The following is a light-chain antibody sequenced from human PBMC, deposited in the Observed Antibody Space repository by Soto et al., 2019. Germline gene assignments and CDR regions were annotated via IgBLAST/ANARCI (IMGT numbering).Light chain of an antibody. J-gene: IGKJ5*01. CDR2: DVS. CDR1: QDIRGA. Sequence: AIQLTQSPSSLSASVGDRVTITCRASQDIRGALAWYQQKPGKAPKILLYDVSTLESGVPSRFSGSGSGTDFTLTISSLQPVDFATYYCQQFNSYPITFGQGTRLAIK. V-gene: IGKV1-13*02. CDR3: QQFNSYPIT.